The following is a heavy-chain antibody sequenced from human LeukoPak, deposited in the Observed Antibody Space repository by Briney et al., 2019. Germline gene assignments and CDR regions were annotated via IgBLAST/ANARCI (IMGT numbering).Heavy chain of an antibody. CDR2: IYSGGTT. Sequence: PGGSLRLSCAASGFTISSKYMNSVRQAPGKGLEWVSVIYSGGTTYYADSVKDRFTMSSDSSKNTLYLQMNSLRAEDTAVYYCARDRPLDYWGQGTLVTVSS. D-gene: IGHD3-22*01. CDR1: GFTISSKY. V-gene: IGHV3-66*02. CDR3: ARDRPLDY. J-gene: IGHJ4*02.